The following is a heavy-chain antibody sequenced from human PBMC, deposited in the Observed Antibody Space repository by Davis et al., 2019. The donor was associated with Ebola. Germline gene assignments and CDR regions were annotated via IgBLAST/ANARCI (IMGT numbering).Heavy chain of an antibody. J-gene: IGHJ4*02. V-gene: IGHV5-51*01. CDR2: IYPGDSDT. D-gene: IGHD3-3*01. CDR1: GYSFPTYW. CDR3: ARGTSTIGDYFDY. Sequence: GESLKISCKGSGYSFPTYWIGWVRQMPGKGLEWMGIIYPGDSDTRYSPSFQGQVTISADKSLSTAYLQWSSLKASDTAMYYCARGTSTIGDYFDYWGQGLLVTVSS.